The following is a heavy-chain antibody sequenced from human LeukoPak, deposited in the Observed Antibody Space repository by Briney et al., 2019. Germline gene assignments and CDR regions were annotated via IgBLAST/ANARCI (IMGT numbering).Heavy chain of an antibody. CDR3: ARDRTPRRFYGPGTAFDI. J-gene: IGHJ3*02. Sequence: SETLSLTCTVSGGSISSSSYYWGWIRQPPGKGLEWIGSIYYSGSTYCNPSLKSRVTISVDTSKNQFSLKLSSVTAADTAVYYCARDRTPRRFYGPGTAFDIWGQGTMVTVSS. V-gene: IGHV4-39*07. CDR1: GGSISSSSYY. D-gene: IGHD3-3*01. CDR2: IYYSGST.